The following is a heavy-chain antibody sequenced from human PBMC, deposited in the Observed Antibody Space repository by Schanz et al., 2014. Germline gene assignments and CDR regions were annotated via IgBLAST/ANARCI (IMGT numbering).Heavy chain of an antibody. CDR1: GGTFSSFG. J-gene: IGHJ4*02. V-gene: IGHV1-69*04. D-gene: IGHD3-3*01. Sequence: VQLEQSGAEVKKPGSSVKVSCKASGGTFSSFGINWVRQAPGQGLEWMGRIIPSLGLAKYEQKFQDKVTITADTSTTTAYMELSGLRADDTAVYYCARDLLVSHYDFWSGNDYWGQGTLVTVSS. CDR3: ARDLLVSHYDFWSGNDY. CDR2: IIPSLGLA.